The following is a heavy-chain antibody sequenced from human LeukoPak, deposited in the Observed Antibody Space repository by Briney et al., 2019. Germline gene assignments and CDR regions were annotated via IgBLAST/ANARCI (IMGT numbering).Heavy chain of an antibody. D-gene: IGHD6-19*01. CDR3: ARAGAVAGGKNAFDI. Sequence: SETLSLTCAVYGGSFSGYYWSWIRQPPGKGLGWIGEINHSGSTTYNPSLKSRVTISVDTSKNQFYLKLSSVTAADTAVYYCARAGAVAGGKNAFDIWGQGTMVTVPS. CDR1: GGSFSGYY. J-gene: IGHJ3*02. V-gene: IGHV4-34*01. CDR2: INHSGST.